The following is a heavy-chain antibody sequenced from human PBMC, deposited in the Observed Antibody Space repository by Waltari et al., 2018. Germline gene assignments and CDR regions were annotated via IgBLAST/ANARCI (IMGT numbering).Heavy chain of an antibody. Sequence: QVQLVQAGAAVKQPGSSVKLSCTASGGTFRIYTISWVRQAPGQGPEWMGRIIPILGIANYAQKFQGRVTITADKSTSTAYMELSSLRSEDTAVYYCATYAFDIWGQGTMVTVSS. CDR1: GGTFRIYT. CDR2: IIPILGIA. J-gene: IGHJ3*02. CDR3: ATYAFDI. V-gene: IGHV1-69*09.